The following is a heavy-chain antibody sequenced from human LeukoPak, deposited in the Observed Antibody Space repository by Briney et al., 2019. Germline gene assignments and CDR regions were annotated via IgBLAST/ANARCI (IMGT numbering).Heavy chain of an antibody. CDR3: ARQKCTSASCLTKNAFDI. J-gene: IGHJ3*02. Sequence: SETLSLTCTVSGSISGYYWSWIRQPPGKGLEWIGYIYTSGSTNYNPSVESRVTISVDTSKNQFSLDLSSVTAADTAVYYCARQKCTSASCLTKNAFDIWGQGTMVTVSS. V-gene: IGHV4-4*09. CDR2: IYTSGST. CDR1: GSISGYY. D-gene: IGHD2-2*01.